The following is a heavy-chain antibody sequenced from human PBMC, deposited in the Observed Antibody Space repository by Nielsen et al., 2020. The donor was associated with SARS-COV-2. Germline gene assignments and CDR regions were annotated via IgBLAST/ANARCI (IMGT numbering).Heavy chain of an antibody. Sequence: SVKVSCKASGGTFSSYAISWVRQAPGQGLEWMGGIIPIFGTANYAQKFQGRVTITADESTSTAYMELSSLRSEDTAVYYCARVKDDCSSTSCYLIGPGWSGESRNWFDPWGQGTLVTVSS. J-gene: IGHJ5*02. V-gene: IGHV1-69*13. D-gene: IGHD2-2*01. CDR1: GGTFSSYA. CDR3: ARVKDDCSSTSCYLIGPGWSGESRNWFDP. CDR2: IIPIFGTA.